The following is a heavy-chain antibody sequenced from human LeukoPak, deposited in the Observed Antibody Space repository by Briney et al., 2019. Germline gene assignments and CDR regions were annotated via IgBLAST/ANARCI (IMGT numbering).Heavy chain of an antibody. CDR2: IYSGGST. V-gene: IGHV3-53*01. D-gene: IGHD6-6*01. Sequence: GGSLRLSCAASGFTVSSNYMSWVRQAPGKGLEWVSVIYSGGSTYYADSVKGRFTISRDNSKNTLYLQMNSLRAEDTAVYYCARGPSSSWDTQRVADYWGQGTLVTVSS. CDR3: ARGPSSSWDTQRVADY. CDR1: GFTVSSNY. J-gene: IGHJ4*02.